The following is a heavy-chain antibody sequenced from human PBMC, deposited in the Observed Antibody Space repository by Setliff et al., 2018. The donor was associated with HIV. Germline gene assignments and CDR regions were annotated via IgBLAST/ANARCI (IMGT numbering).Heavy chain of an antibody. D-gene: IGHD2-15*01. CDR3: VRHVDSDFSGDPDWFDP. CDR2: FSYNGGR. CDR1: GDSVSTRNSF. J-gene: IGHJ5*02. Sequence: SETLSLTCTVSGDSVSTRNSFWGWIRQPPGKGLEWIGSFSYNGGRRYTPSLKSRVTISADMSKNQFSLNLNSVTAADTAVYYCVRHVDSDFSGDPDWFDPWGQGIPVTVSS. V-gene: IGHV4-39*01.